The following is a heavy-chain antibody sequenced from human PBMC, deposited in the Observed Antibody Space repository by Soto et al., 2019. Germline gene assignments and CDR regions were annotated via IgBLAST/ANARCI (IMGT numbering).Heavy chain of an antibody. CDR3: APAGNDLGAFGI. CDR2: IYWDDDK. CDR1: GFSLNTGGVG. V-gene: IGHV2-5*02. J-gene: IGHJ3*02. Sequence: QITLKESGPTLVKPTQTLTLTCTFSGFSLNTGGVGVGWIRQSPGKALEWLGLIYWDDDKRYSPSLKTRLTTXKXXPKNPVVLTMTNLEPVGTATYYWAPAGNDLGAFGIWGQGTLVTVSS.